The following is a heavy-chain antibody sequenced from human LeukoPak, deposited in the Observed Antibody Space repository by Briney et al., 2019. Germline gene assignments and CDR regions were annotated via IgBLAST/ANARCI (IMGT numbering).Heavy chain of an antibody. CDR2: IYYSGST. J-gene: IGHJ3*02. D-gene: IGHD3-10*01. CDR1: GGSISSYY. CDR3: ARAKAPKKYYYGSGSPPLAFDI. V-gene: IGHV4-59*01. Sequence: SETLSLTCTVSGGSISSYYWSWIRQPPGKGLEWIGYIYYSGSTNYNPSLKSRVTISVDTSKNQFSLKLSSVTAADTAVYYCARAKAPKKYYYGSGSPPLAFDIWGQGTMVTVSS.